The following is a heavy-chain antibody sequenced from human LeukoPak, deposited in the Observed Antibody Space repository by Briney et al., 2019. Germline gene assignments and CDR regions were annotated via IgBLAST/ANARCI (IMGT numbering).Heavy chain of an antibody. CDR3: ERRGDCSSTSCSRGWFDP. J-gene: IGHJ5*02. Sequence: SETLSLTCTVSGGSISSSSYYWGWIRQPPGKGLGWIGCIYYSGSTYYNPSLKSRVTISVDTSKNQFSLKLSSVTAADTAVYYCERRGDCSSTSCSRGWFDPWGQGTLVTVSS. CDR2: IYYSGST. CDR1: GGSISSSSYY. D-gene: IGHD2-2*01. V-gene: IGHV4-39*01.